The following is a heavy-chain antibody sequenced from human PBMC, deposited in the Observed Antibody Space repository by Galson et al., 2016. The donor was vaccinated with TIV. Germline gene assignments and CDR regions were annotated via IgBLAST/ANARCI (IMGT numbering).Heavy chain of an antibody. Sequence: SVKVSCKASGGTFSSYTISWVRQAPGQGLEWMGRIIPMLGMANYAQKFQGRVTITADKSTSTAYMELSSLRSDDTAVDYCARAPHTYFFETSGLGYWGQGTLVTVSS. V-gene: IGHV1-69*02. CDR2: IIPMLGMA. CDR3: ARAPHTYFFETSGLGY. CDR1: GGTFSSYT. D-gene: IGHD3-22*01. J-gene: IGHJ4*02.